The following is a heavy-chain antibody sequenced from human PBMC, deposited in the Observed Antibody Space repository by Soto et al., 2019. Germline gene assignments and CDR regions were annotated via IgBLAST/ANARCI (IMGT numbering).Heavy chain of an antibody. CDR2: IYYSGST. V-gene: IGHV4-31*03. CDR3: ARDYRMLRSYYGMDV. CDR1: GGSISSGGYY. Sequence: QVQLQESGPGLVKPSQTLSLTCTVSGGSISSGGYYWSWIRQHPGKGLEWIGYIYYSGSTYYNPSLKSRVTIAVDTSKNQFSLKLSSVTAADTAVYYCARDYRMLRSYYGMDVWGQGTTVTVSS. D-gene: IGHD4-17*01. J-gene: IGHJ6*02.